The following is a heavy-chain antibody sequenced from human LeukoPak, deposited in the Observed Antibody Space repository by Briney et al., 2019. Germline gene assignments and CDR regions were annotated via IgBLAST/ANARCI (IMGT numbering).Heavy chain of an antibody. J-gene: IGHJ4*02. D-gene: IGHD3-22*01. V-gene: IGHV7-4-1*02. CDR3: ARAPNYYDSSGYYNY. CDR1: GYTFTSYA. Sequence: GASVTVSCTASGYTFTSYAMNWVRQAPGQGLEWMGWINTNTGNPTYAQGFTGRFVFSLDTSVSTAYLQISSLKAEDTAVYYCARAPNYYDSSGYYNYWGQGTLVTVSS. CDR2: INTNTGNP.